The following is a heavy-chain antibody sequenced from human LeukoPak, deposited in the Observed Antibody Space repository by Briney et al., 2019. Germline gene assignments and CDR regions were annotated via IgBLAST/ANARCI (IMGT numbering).Heavy chain of an antibody. J-gene: IGHJ4*02. CDR2: IYYSGST. Sequence: SSETLSLTCTVSGGSISSSSYYWGWIRQPPGKGLEWIGSIYYSGSTYYNPSLKSRVTISVDTSKNQFSLKLSSVTAADTAVYYCARLGIAAAGVDYWGQGTLVTVSS. CDR3: ARLGIAAAGVDY. D-gene: IGHD6-13*01. V-gene: IGHV4-39*01. CDR1: GGSISSSSYY.